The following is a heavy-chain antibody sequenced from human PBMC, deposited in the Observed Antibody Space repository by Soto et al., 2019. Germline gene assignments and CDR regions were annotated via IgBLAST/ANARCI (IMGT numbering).Heavy chain of an antibody. V-gene: IGHV3-11*06. J-gene: IGHJ1*01. Sequence: LRLSCAASGFIFGDYYMNWIRQSPGKVLEWLSYISSSGSDAKSADSLKGRFSISRDNAKNSVYLQMNRLSAEDTAVYYCVRVRGFFEWLDWRQGTLVTVSS. CDR1: GFIFGDYY. CDR2: ISSSGSDA. CDR3: VRVRGFFEWLD. D-gene: IGHD3-3*01.